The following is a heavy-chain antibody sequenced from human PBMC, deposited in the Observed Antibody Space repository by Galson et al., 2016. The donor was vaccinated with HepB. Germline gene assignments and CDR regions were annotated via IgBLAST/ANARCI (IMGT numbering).Heavy chain of an antibody. J-gene: IGHJ4*02. Sequence: SVKVSCKAFGGTFSTSTISWVRQAPGQGLEWVGGIVPLLDMTDYAQTLRGRVTISADTSTTTAYMELTSLRYDDTAVYYCASASGGYDALKDWGQGTLVIVSS. D-gene: IGHD5-12*01. CDR2: IVPLLDMT. CDR3: ASASGGYDALKD. V-gene: IGHV1-69*10. CDR1: GGTFSTST.